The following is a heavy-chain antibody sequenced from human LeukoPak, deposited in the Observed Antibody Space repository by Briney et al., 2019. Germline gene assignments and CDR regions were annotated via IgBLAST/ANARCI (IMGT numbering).Heavy chain of an antibody. D-gene: IGHD5/OR15-5a*01. Sequence: SETLSLTCTVSGGSISGYHWSWIRQPPGKGLEWIGYIYYGGSTNFNPSLKSRVTISLDTSKNQFSLKLNSVTAADTAVYYCARHNIVSTGTFDYWGQGTLVTVSS. CDR1: GGSISGYH. CDR3: ARHNIVSTGTFDY. CDR2: IYYGGST. V-gene: IGHV4-59*08. J-gene: IGHJ4*02.